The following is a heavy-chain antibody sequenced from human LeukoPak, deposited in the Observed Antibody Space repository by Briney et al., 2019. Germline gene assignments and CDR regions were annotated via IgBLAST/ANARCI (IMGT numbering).Heavy chain of an antibody. D-gene: IGHD6-19*01. V-gene: IGHV1-69*06. Sequence: GASVKVSCKASGGTFSSYAISWVRQAPGQGPEWMGRIIPIFGTANYAQKFQGRVTITADKSTSTAYMELSSLRSEDTAVYYCARGQWLVPEYFQHWGQGTLVTVSS. CDR3: ARGQWLVPEYFQH. J-gene: IGHJ1*01. CDR2: IIPIFGTA. CDR1: GGTFSSYA.